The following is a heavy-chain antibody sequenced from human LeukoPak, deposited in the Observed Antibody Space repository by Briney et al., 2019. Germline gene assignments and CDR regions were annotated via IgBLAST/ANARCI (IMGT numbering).Heavy chain of an antibody. J-gene: IGHJ4*02. CDR1: GFTFDDYA. Sequence: HTGGSLRLSCAASGFTFDDYAMHWVRQAPGKGLEWASGISWNSGSIGYADSVKGRFTISRDNAKNSLYLQMNSLRAEDTALYYCAKEGERGYDYCFDYWGQGTLVTVSS. V-gene: IGHV3-9*01. CDR2: ISWNSGSI. CDR3: AKEGERGYDYCFDY. D-gene: IGHD5-12*01.